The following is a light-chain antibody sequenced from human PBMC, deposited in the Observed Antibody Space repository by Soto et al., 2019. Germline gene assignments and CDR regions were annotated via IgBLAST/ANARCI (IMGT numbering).Light chain of an antibody. CDR1: QGIINY. CDR3: QQLLMYPPT. Sequence: IQLTQSPSSLSASVGDRVTITCRASQGIINYLAWYQQKPGKAPKLLIYGASTLQSGVPSRFGGSGSGTDITLTVSSLQPEDFATYYCQQLLMYPPTFGPGTKVDIK. V-gene: IGKV1-9*01. J-gene: IGKJ3*01. CDR2: GAS.